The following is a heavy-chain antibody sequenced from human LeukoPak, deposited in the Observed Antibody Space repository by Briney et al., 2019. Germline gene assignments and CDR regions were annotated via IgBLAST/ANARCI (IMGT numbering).Heavy chain of an antibody. Sequence: GASVKVSCKASGYTFTSYDINWVRQAAGQGLEWMGWMNPNSGNTGYAQKFQGRVTMTRNTSISTAYMELSSLRSEDTAVYYCAITLYWSGYAFDIWGQGTMVTVPS. J-gene: IGHJ3*02. CDR1: GYTFTSYD. V-gene: IGHV1-8*01. CDR2: MNPNSGNT. CDR3: AITLYWSGYAFDI. D-gene: IGHD3-3*01.